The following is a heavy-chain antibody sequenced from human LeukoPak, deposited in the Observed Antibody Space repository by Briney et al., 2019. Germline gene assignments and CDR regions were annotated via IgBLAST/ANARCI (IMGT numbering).Heavy chain of an antibody. CDR1: GFTFSSYI. V-gene: IGHV3-21*01. CDR2: ISSSSSYI. Sequence: GGSLRLSCAASGFTFSSYIMNWVRQAPGKGLEWVSSISSSSSYIYYADSVKGRFTISRDNAKNSLYLQMNSLRAEDTAVYYCARGSGYSSSWYDAVAGTTMDLDYWGQGTLVTVSS. D-gene: IGHD6-13*01. CDR3: ARGSGYSSSWYDAVAGTTMDLDY. J-gene: IGHJ4*02.